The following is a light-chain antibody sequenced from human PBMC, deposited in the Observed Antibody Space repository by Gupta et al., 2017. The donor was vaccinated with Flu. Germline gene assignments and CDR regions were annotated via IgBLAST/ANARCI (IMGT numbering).Light chain of an antibody. Sequence: SALTHPASVSGSPGQSITISCTGTSSDVGGYNYVSWYQQHPGKAPKLMIYEVSNRPSGVSNRFSGSKSGNTAYLTISGLQAEDEADYYCSSYTSSSTVVFGGGTKLTVL. CDR2: EVS. V-gene: IGLV2-14*01. CDR1: SSDVGGYNY. CDR3: SSYTSSSTVV. J-gene: IGLJ2*01.